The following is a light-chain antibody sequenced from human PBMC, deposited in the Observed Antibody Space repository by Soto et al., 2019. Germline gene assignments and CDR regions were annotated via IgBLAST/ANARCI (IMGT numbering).Light chain of an antibody. CDR1: ESVSTY. CDR3: QQRRNWPYLT. CDR2: HAS. V-gene: IGKV3-11*01. Sequence: DIVLTQSPATLSLSPGERATLSCRASESVSTYLAWYQHKPGQAPRLLINHASNRATGIPDRFSGSGSGTEFTLIISSLEPADFAVYYCQQRRNWPYLTFGGGTKVEIK. J-gene: IGKJ4*01.